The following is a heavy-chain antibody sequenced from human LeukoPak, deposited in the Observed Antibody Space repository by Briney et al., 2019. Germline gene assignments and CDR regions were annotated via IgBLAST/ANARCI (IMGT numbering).Heavy chain of an antibody. CDR1: GGSFSGYY. CDR3: ARKYSSGWYGY. J-gene: IGHJ4*02. Sequence: SETLSLTCAVYGGSFSGYYWSWIRQPPGKGLEWIGEINHSGSTNYNPSLKSRVTISVDTSKNQFSLKLSSVTAADTAVYYCARKYSSGWYGYWGQGTLVTVSS. V-gene: IGHV4-34*01. D-gene: IGHD6-19*01. CDR2: INHSGST.